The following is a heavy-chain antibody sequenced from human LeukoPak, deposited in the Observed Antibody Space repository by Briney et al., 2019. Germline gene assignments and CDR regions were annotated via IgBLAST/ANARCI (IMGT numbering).Heavy chain of an antibody. Sequence: PGGSLRLSCATSGFTFDDYPIHWVRHAPGKTLEWVPLISWDAVTTYYADSVKGRFTISRDNIKYSLYLQMNSLRSEDTALYFCARGLHCSGAGCYSDGFDIWGQGTMVTVSS. CDR2: ISWDAVTT. V-gene: IGHV3-43*01. D-gene: IGHD2-15*01. CDR1: GFTFDDYP. J-gene: IGHJ3*02. CDR3: ARGLHCSGAGCYSDGFDI.